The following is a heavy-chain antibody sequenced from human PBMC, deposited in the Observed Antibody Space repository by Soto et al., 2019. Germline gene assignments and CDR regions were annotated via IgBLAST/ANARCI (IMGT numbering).Heavy chain of an antibody. CDR2: ISYDGSNK. Sequence: GGSLRLSCAACGFTFSSYGMHWVRQAPGKGLEWVAVISYDGSNKYYADSVKGRFTISRDNSKNTLYLQMNSLRAEDTAVYYCAKDFLRLRALVYYGMDVWGQGTTVTVSS. D-gene: IGHD5-12*01. CDR3: AKDFLRLRALVYYGMDV. CDR1: GFTFSSYG. V-gene: IGHV3-30*18. J-gene: IGHJ6*02.